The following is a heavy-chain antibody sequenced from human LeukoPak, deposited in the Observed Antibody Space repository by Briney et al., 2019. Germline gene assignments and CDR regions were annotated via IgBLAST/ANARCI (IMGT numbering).Heavy chain of an antibody. Sequence: GRSLRLSCAASGFTFDDYAMHWVRQAPGKGLEWVSGISWNSGSIGYADSVKGRFTISRDKAKNSLYLQMNSLRAEDTAVYYCAREVTVTTFVSDYFDYWGQGTLVTVSS. J-gene: IGHJ4*02. CDR3: AREVTVTTFVSDYFDY. V-gene: IGHV3-9*01. CDR2: ISWNSGSI. D-gene: IGHD4-17*01. CDR1: GFTFDDYA.